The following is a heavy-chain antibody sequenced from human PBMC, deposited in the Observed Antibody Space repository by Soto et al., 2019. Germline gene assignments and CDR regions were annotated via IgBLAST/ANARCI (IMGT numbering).Heavy chain of an antibody. V-gene: IGHV1-46*01. D-gene: IGHD1-1*01. CDR2: INPSGGST. J-gene: IGHJ6*02. CDR3: ARVRALERDRDYYYGMDV. Sequence: ASVKVSCTASGYTFTSYYMHWVRQAPGQGLEWMGIINPSGGSTSYAQKFQGRVTMTRDTSTSTVYMELSSLRSEDTAVYYCARVRALERDRDYYYGMDVWGQGTTVTVSS. CDR1: GYTFTSYY.